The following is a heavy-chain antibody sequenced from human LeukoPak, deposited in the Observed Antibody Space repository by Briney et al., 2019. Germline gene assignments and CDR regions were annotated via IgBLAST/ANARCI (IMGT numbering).Heavy chain of an antibody. V-gene: IGHV4-39*07. CDR1: GGSMSSSSYY. J-gene: IGHJ4*02. D-gene: IGHD1-26*01. CDR3: ACPTDYFDY. CDR2: IYYSGST. Sequence: SETLSLTCTVSGGSMSSSSYYWGWIRQPPGKGLEWIGSIYYSGSTYYNPSLKSRVTISVDTSKNQFSLKLSSVTAADTAVYYCACPTDYFDYWGQETLVTVSS.